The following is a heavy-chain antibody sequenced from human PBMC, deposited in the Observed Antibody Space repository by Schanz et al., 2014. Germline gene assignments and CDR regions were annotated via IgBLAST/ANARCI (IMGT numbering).Heavy chain of an antibody. CDR1: GFTFSSYA. J-gene: IGHJ4*02. CDR3: ARKVLATIGCYYAN. D-gene: IGHD3-16*01. CDR2: ISGSGGST. Sequence: EVQLLESGGGLVQPGGSLRLSCAASGFTFSSYAMSWVRQAPGKGLEWVSAISGSGGSTYYADSVKGRFTISRDNSKNTLYLQTNILSSEYTAVYSCARKVLATIGCYYANCGQGPLVIVSS. V-gene: IGHV3-23*01.